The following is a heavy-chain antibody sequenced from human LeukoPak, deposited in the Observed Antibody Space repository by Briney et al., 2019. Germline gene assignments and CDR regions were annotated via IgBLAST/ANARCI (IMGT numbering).Heavy chain of an antibody. J-gene: IGHJ4*02. CDR3: ASSSAPYQLLTLSRAEAFDY. CDR1: GGTFSSYA. V-gene: IGHV1-69*05. Sequence: SVKVSCKASGGTFSSYAISWVRQAPGQGLEWMGGIIPIFGTANYAQKLQGRVTITTDESTSTAYMELSSLRSEDTAVYYCASSSAPYQLLTLSRAEAFDYWGQGTLVTVSS. D-gene: IGHD2-2*01. CDR2: IIPIFGTA.